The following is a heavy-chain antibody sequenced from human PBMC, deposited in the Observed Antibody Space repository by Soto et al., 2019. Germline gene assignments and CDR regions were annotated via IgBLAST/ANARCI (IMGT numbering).Heavy chain of an antibody. V-gene: IGHV2-5*02. CDR3: GHRHSSGDWNGGYFDY. D-gene: IGHD2-21*02. CDR2: AYWDDDN. Sequence: QITLKESGPTRVKPTQTLTLTCSFSGFSLTTRPVGVGWIRQSPGKALEWLAFAYWDDDNRYSPSLRSRLTVTKDTSKNQVVLTMTNMDPVDTATYYCGHRHSSGDWNGGYFDYWGQGTLVTVSS. CDR1: GFSLTTRPVG. J-gene: IGHJ4*02.